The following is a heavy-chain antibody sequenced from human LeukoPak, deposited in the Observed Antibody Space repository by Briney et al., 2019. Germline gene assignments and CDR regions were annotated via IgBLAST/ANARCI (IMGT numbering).Heavy chain of an antibody. D-gene: IGHD5-24*01. J-gene: IGHJ4*02. CDR2: IWYDGSNK. CDR3: AKDMGDGYNYDY. Sequence: GGSPRLSCAASGFTFSSYGMHWVRQAPGKGLEWVAVIWYDGSNKYYADSVKGRFTISRDNSKNTLYLQMNSLRAEDTAVYYCAKDMGDGYNYDYWGQGTLVTVSS. CDR1: GFTFSSYG. V-gene: IGHV3-33*06.